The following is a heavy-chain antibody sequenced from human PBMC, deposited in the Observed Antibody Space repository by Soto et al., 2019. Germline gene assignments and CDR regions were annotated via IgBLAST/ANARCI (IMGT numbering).Heavy chain of an antibody. CDR2: ISYDGNNK. CDR1: GFTFSSYG. CDR3: VADYVATDTFDI. V-gene: IGHV3-30*03. Sequence: GGSLRLSCAASGFTFSSYGMHWVRQAPGKGLEWAAVISYDGNNKYYAESVKGRFTISRDTSKSTLYLQMNSLRPEDTAVYYCVADYVATDTFDIWGRGTMVTVSS. J-gene: IGHJ3*02. D-gene: IGHD3-10*02.